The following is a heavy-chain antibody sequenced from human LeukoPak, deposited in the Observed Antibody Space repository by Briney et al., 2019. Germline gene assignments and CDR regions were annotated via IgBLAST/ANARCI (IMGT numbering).Heavy chain of an antibody. V-gene: IGHV1-8*01. CDR1: GYTFTSYD. CDR3: ARSPPYDILTGYYQYYYGMDV. D-gene: IGHD3-9*01. CDR2: MNPNSGNT. J-gene: IGHJ6*02. Sequence: ASVKVSCKASGYTFTSYDINWVRQATGQGLEWMGWMNPNSGNTGYAQKFQGRVTMTRNTSISTAYMELSSLRSEDTAVYYCARSPPYDILTGYYQYYYGMDVWGQGTTVTVSS.